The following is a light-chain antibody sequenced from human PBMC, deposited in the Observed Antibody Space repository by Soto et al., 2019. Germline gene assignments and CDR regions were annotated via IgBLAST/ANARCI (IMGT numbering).Light chain of an antibody. J-gene: IGKJ3*01. CDR3: QQYNNWPLT. Sequence: EIVMTQSPATLSMSPGERAALSCRASQSVGIHLAWYQQKPGQAPRLLLYSASTRAAGVPPRFSASGSGTEFTLTISSLQSADFAVYYCQQYNNWPLTFGPGTRVDIK. CDR2: SAS. CDR1: QSVGIH. V-gene: IGKV3-15*01.